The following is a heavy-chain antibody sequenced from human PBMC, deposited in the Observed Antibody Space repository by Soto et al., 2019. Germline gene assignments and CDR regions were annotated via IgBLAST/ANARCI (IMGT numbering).Heavy chain of an antibody. V-gene: IGHV1-18*01. J-gene: IGHJ6*02. CDR3: ARKRGGSGKLYYGMDV. CDR2: ISAYNGNT. D-gene: IGHD3-10*01. CDR1: GYTFTSYG. Sequence: ASVKVSCEASGYTFTSYGISWVRQAPGQGLEWMGWISAYNGNTNYAQKLQGRVTMTTDTSTSTAYMELRSLRSDDTAVYYCARKRGGSGKLYYGMDVWGQGTTVTVSS.